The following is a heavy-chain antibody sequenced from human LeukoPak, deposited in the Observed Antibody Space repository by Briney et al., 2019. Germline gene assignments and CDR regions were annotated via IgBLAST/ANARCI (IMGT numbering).Heavy chain of an antibody. CDR1: GFTFSSYW. Sequence: PGGSLRLSCAASGFTFSSYWTHWVRQAPGKGLVWVSRINSDGSSTSYADSVKGRFTISRDNAMNTLYLQMNSLRAEDTAVYYCARERHSSTSASWFDPWGQGTLVTVSS. CDR2: INSDGSST. V-gene: IGHV3-74*01. CDR3: ARERHSSTSASWFDP. J-gene: IGHJ5*02. D-gene: IGHD2-2*01.